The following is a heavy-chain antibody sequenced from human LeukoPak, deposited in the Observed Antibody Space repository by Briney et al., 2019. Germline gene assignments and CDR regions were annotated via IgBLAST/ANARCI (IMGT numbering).Heavy chain of an antibody. Sequence: PSETLSLTCTVTGGSISSGDYYWSCIRQPPGKGLEWIGYIYHSGSTYYNPSLESRVTISVDRSKNQFSLKLSSVTAADTAVYYCASLSLQRPHLDYWGQGTLVTVSS. D-gene: IGHD6-25*01. CDR3: ASLSLQRPHLDY. J-gene: IGHJ4*02. CDR2: IYHSGST. V-gene: IGHV4-30-2*01. CDR1: GGSISSGDYY.